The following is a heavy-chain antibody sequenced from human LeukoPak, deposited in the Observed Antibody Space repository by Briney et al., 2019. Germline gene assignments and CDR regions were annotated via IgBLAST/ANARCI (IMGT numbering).Heavy chain of an antibody. CDR1: GFTFSNYW. V-gene: IGHV3-7*03. D-gene: IGHD2-2*01. Sequence: GGSLRLSCAASGFTFSNYWMSWVRQAPGKGLEWVANIKQDGSEKYYVDSVKGRFTISRDNAKNSLYLQMNSLRAEDTALYYCARDSSRALDYWGQGTLVTVSS. CDR3: ARDSSRALDY. CDR2: IKQDGSEK. J-gene: IGHJ4*02.